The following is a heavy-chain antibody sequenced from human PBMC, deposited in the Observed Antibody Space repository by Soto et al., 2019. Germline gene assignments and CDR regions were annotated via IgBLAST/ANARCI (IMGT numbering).Heavy chain of an antibody. CDR1: GFTFSAYA. CDR3: AKDVRSGWAYYFDY. J-gene: IGHJ4*02. Sequence: GGSLRLSCAASGFTFSAYAMGWVRQAPGKGLEWVSSITNSGGNTYYADSVKGRFTFSRDNSKNTLYLQMNSLRAEDTAVYYCAKDVRSGWAYYFDYWGQGTLVTVSS. CDR2: ITNSGGNT. D-gene: IGHD3-9*01. V-gene: IGHV3-23*01.